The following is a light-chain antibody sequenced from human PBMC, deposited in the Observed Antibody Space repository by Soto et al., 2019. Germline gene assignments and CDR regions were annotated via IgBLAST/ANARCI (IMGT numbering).Light chain of an antibody. CDR1: SSDVGAYNY. V-gene: IGLV2-14*03. J-gene: IGLJ1*01. CDR2: DVT. Sequence: QSVLTQPASVSGSPGQSITISCTGTSSDVGAYNYVSWYQHHPGKVPKLMIYDVTNRPSGVSDRFSGSKSGNTASLTISGRQAEDEADYYCSSYTSSRTLVFGSGTKLTVL. CDR3: SSYTSSRTLV.